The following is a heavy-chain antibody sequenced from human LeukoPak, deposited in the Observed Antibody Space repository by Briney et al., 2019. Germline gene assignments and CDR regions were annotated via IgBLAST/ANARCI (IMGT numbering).Heavy chain of an antibody. CDR1: GFTFRRDS. CDR3: ARENYYNMDV. J-gene: IGHJ6*01. V-gene: IGHV3-7*04. Sequence: PGGSLRLSCAASGFTFRRDSMSWVCQAPGKGLEWGANINQEGSEKYYAESVKGGYTISRDSAKNTLYLQMNTLRAEDTAVYYCARENYYNMDVWGQGTTVTVSS. CDR2: INQEGSEK.